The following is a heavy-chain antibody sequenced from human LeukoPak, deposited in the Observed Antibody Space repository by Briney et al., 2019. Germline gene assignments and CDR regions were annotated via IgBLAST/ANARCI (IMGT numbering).Heavy chain of an antibody. CDR1: GGSFSGYY. V-gene: IGHV4-34*01. D-gene: IGHD3-3*01. Sequence: PSETLSLTCAVYGGSFSGYYWSWIRQPPGKGLEWIGEINHSGSTNYNPSLKSRVTISVDTSKNQFSLKLSSVTTADTAVYYCVRVHDFWSGYLYYYYYYMDVWGKGTTVTVSS. CDR3: VRVHDFWSGYLYYYYYYMDV. J-gene: IGHJ6*03. CDR2: INHSGST.